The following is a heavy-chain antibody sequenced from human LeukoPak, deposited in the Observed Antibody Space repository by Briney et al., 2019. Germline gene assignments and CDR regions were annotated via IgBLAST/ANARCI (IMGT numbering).Heavy chain of an antibody. V-gene: IGHV4-4*07. Sequence: PSETLSLTCTVSGASISSYYWSWIRQPAGTGLEWIGRIYTSGSTNYNPSLKSRVTMSVDTSKNQFSLKLSSVTAADTAVYYCARVNGYSYAVYGYFDYWGKGTLVTVSS. D-gene: IGHD5-18*01. CDR2: IYTSGST. CDR1: GASISSYY. J-gene: IGHJ4*02. CDR3: ARVNGYSYAVYGYFDY.